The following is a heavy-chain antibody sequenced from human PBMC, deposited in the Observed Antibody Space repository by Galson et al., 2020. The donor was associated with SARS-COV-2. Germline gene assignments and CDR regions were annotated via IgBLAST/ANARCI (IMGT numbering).Heavy chain of an antibody. CDR2: IKQDGSDR. J-gene: IGHJ4*02. Sequence: PGGSLRLSCAASGLTFSTYWMSWVRQAPGRGLEWVANIKQDGSDRYYVDSVKGRFTISTDKAKNSVHLQMNSLRAEDTAVYFCARDQDGYNDFWGQGTLVTVSS. D-gene: IGHD5-12*01. CDR1: GLTFSTYW. CDR3: ARDQDGYNDF. V-gene: IGHV3-7*01.